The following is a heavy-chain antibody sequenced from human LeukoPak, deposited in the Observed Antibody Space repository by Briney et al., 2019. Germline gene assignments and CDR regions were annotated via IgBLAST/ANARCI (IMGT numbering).Heavy chain of an antibody. CDR1: GGTFSSYA. J-gene: IGHJ4*02. D-gene: IGHD1-26*01. V-gene: IGHV1-69*13. Sequence: ASVKVSCKASGGTFSSYAISWVRQAPGQGLEWMGGIIPIFGTANYAQKFQGRVTITADESTSTAYMELSSLRSEDTAVYYCAGSGIVGATSFDYWGQGILVTVSS. CDR2: IIPIFGTA. CDR3: AGSGIVGATSFDY.